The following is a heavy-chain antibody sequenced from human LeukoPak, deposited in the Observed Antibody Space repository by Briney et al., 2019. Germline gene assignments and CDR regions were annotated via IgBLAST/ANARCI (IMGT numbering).Heavy chain of an antibody. CDR2: IYYSGST. V-gene: IGHV4-39*07. CDR1: GGSISSSSYY. CDR3: ARVHHERLRLDV. Sequence: PSETLSPTCTVSGGSISSSSYYWGWIRQPPGKGLEWIGSIYYSGSTYYNPSLKTRITISVDTSKNEFSLKLSSVTAADTAVYYCARVHHERLRLDVWGQGTTVTVSS. J-gene: IGHJ6*02. D-gene: IGHD2-21*02.